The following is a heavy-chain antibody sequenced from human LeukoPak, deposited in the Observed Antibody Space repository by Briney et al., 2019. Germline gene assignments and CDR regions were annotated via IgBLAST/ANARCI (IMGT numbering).Heavy chain of an antibody. V-gene: IGHV1-8*01. CDR2: MNPNSGNT. J-gene: IGHJ5*02. CDR1: GYTFTSYD. D-gene: IGHD6-13*01. CDR3: ARGDKVRVLRGYFDP. Sequence: ASVKVSCKASGYTFTSYDINWVRQATGQGLEWMGWMNPNSGNTGYAQKFQGRVTMTRDTSISTAYMELSSLRSEDTAVYYCARGDKVRVLRGYFDPWGQGTLVTVSS.